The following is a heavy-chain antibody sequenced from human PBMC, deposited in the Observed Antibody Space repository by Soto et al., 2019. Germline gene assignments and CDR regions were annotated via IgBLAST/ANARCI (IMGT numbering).Heavy chain of an antibody. CDR3: ARVLLGRRATMDV. J-gene: IGHJ6*02. CDR2: INRSGGST. V-gene: IGHV1-46*01. CDR1: GYTFTSYY. Sequence: QVQLVQSGAEVKKPGASVKVSCKASGYTFTSYYMHWVRQAPGQGLEWMGIINRSGGSTSYAQKFQGRVTIASDKLTSTVDMGLGSVASEDTAVHYCARVLLGRRATMDVWRQGTTVTVSS. D-gene: IGHD7-27*01.